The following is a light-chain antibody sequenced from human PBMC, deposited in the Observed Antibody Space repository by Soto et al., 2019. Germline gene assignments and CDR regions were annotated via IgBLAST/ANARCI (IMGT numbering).Light chain of an antibody. J-gene: IGKJ1*01. CDR3: QQYNNWPRT. CDR1: QSVSSN. V-gene: IGKV3-15*01. Sequence: EIAMTHGPAILSVSPREAATLSFRASQSVSSNLAWYQQKLGQAPRLLICGASTRATGIPARFSGSGSGTEFTLTISSLQSEDFAVYYCQQYNNWPRTFGQVSKVDI. CDR2: GAS.